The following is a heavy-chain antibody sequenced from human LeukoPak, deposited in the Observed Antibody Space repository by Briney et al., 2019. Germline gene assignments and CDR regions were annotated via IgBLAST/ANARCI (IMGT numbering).Heavy chain of an antibody. D-gene: IGHD4-23*01. J-gene: IGHJ4*02. CDR1: GFSFSGYS. Sequence: GGSLRLSCAASGFSFSGYSMHWVRQAPGKGPEWVAIISFDGSNKYYVDSAQGRFSISRDNSKSTLYLQMNSLGPEDTAVYYCVRDGGGPLLEHWGQGALVTVSS. CDR2: ISFDGSNK. CDR3: VRDGGGPLLEH. V-gene: IGHV3-30*03.